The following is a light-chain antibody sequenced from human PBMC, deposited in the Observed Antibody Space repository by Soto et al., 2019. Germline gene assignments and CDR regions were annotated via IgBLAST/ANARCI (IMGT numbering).Light chain of an antibody. CDR2: YAS. CDR1: QTVSRY. Sequence: VLTQSPATLFLSPGERATLSCRASQTVSRYLAWYQQKPGQAPRLLIYYASNRAPGIPARFSGSGSGTGYTITTSSPDPEDFAVYCGQQRSSWPLSTCGGGTKVEI. J-gene: IGKJ4*02. V-gene: IGKV3-11*01. CDR3: QQRSSWPLST.